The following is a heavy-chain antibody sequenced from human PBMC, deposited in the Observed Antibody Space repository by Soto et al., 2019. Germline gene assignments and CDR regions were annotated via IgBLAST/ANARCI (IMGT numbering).Heavy chain of an antibody. CDR3: ARPSSGWLTLDY. V-gene: IGHV4-39*01. CDR2: IYYSGST. J-gene: IGHJ4*02. CDR1: GSSISSSSYC. D-gene: IGHD6-19*01. Sequence: SETLSLTCTVSGSSISSSSYCWGWLRQPPGKVLEWSGRIYYSGSTYYNPSLKSRVTISVDTSKNQFSLKLSSVTAADTAVYYCARPSSGWLTLDYWGQGTLFTVSS.